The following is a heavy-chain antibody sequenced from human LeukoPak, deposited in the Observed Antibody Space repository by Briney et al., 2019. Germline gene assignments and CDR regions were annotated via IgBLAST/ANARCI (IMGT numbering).Heavy chain of an antibody. V-gene: IGHV3-21*05. CDR3: APDLGGYSYGSHFDS. D-gene: IGHD5-18*01. CDR2: VSSSTRYM. CDR1: GLISSSYE. Sequence: GGSLRPSCAASGLISSSYEMNWVRHAAGEWLGWDSYVSSSTRYMYYADSRAGRSTIYTTNATHSLYLQMTSLRAEGTAIYYCAPDLGGYSYGSHFDSWGQGTLVTVSS. J-gene: IGHJ4*02.